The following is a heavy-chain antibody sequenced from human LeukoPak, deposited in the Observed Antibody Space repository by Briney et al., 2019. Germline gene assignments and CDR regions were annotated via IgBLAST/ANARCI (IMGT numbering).Heavy chain of an antibody. CDR3: AGLPPTDYEIDY. V-gene: IGHV4-39*01. D-gene: IGHD4-17*01. CDR2: FHYSGIT. CDR1: GGSINRDNYW. Sequence: SETLSLTCTVSGGSINRDNYWWGWFRQPPGKGLEWIGSFHYSGITSYNPSLKTRLTMPLDTSKNQFSLRLNSVTAADTAIYYCAGLPPTDYEIDYWGQGTLVTVSS. J-gene: IGHJ4*02.